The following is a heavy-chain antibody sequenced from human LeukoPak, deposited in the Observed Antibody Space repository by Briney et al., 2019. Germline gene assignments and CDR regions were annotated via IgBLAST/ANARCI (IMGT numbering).Heavy chain of an antibody. CDR3: VKDLYKGDTASWYFFHY. V-gene: IGHV3-64D*06. Sequence: GRSLRLSCTASRFTFGDYAMHWVRQAPGKGLEYVSAISANGGSTYYADSVKGRFTISRDTSKNTLYLQLSSLRAEDTAMYHCVKDLYKGDTASWYFFHYWGQGTLVTVSS. CDR2: ISANGGST. J-gene: IGHJ4*02. CDR1: RFTFGDYA. D-gene: IGHD6-13*01.